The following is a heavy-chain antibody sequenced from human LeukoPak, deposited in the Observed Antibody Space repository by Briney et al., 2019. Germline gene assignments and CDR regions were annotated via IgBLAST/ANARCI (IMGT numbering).Heavy chain of an antibody. Sequence: AVKVSCKASGFTFTSSAMQWVRQARGQRLEWIGWIVVGSGNTNYAQKFQERVTITRDMSTSTAYMEPSSLRSEDTAVYYCAAATRNSFDPWGQGTLVTVSS. CDR1: GFTFTSSA. D-gene: IGHD1-14*01. CDR2: IVVGSGNT. V-gene: IGHV1-58*02. CDR3: AAATRNSFDP. J-gene: IGHJ5*02.